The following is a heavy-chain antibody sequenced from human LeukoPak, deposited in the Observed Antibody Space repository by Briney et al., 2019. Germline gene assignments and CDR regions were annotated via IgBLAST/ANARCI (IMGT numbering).Heavy chain of an antibody. CDR2: ISSDGSST. CDR3: ARVWAWGSGNYFDN. V-gene: IGHV3-74*01. Sequence: PGGSLRLSCAASGFTFSSYWMDWVRQGPGKGLVWVSRISSDGSSTKYADSVKGRFTISRDNAKNTLYLQMNSLRVEDTALYYCARVWAWGSGNYFDNWGQGTLVTVSS. CDR1: GFTFSSYW. J-gene: IGHJ4*02. D-gene: IGHD7-27*01.